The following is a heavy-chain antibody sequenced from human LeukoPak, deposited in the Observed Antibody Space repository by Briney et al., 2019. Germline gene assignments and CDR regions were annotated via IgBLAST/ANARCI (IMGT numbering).Heavy chain of an antibody. CDR3: AKDTYYYDSSAYLGSDY. V-gene: IGHV3-30*02. CDR2: IRYDGSNK. J-gene: IGHJ4*02. D-gene: IGHD3-22*01. CDR1: GFTFSSYG. Sequence: PGGSLRLSCAASGFTFSSYGMHWVRQAPGEGLEWVAFIRYDGSNKYYADSVKGRFTISRDNSKNTLYLQMNSLRAEDTAVYYCAKDTYYYDSSAYLGSDYWGQGTLVTVSS.